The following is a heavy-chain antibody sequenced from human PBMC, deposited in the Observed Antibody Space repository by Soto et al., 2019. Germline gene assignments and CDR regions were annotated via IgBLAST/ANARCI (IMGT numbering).Heavy chain of an antibody. CDR1: GFTFTTYG. CDR2: INIDNGNT. Sequence: ASVKVSCKASGFTFTTYGISWVRQAPGQGLEWMGWINIDNGNTHYAQNLQGRVTVTTDTSTSTAYMELRSLRSDDTAVYYCTRDNSEWWLIEYFQHWGQGTLVTVSS. CDR3: TRDNSEWWLIEYFQH. D-gene: IGHD2-15*01. V-gene: IGHV1-18*01. J-gene: IGHJ1*01.